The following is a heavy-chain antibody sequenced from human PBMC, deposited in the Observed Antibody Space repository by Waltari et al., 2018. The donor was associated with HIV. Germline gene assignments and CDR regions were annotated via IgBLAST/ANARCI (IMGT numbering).Heavy chain of an antibody. Sequence: MPGKGLEWMGIIYPGDSDTRYSPSFQGQVTISADKSISTAYLQWSSLKASDTAMYYCARHGSSPSSSHTYYDYIWGSNRGEGGLDYWGQGTLVTVSS. V-gene: IGHV5-51*01. D-gene: IGHD3-16*01. CDR3: ARHGSSPSSSHTYYDYIWGSNRGEGGLDY. CDR2: IYPGDSDT. J-gene: IGHJ4*02.